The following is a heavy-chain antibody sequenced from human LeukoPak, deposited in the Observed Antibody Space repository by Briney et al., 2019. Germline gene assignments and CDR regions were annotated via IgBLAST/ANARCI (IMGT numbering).Heavy chain of an antibody. D-gene: IGHD3-10*01. CDR1: GYTFTGYY. J-gene: IGHJ5*02. CDR2: INPNSGDT. Sequence: ASVKVSCKTSGYTFTGYYIHWVRQAPGQGLEWMGWINPNSGDTNYAQKFQGRVSMTGDTSISTAYMELRRLRSDDTAVYYCARDLNYYGSGSRNWFDPWGQGTLVSVSS. V-gene: IGHV1-2*02. CDR3: ARDLNYYGSGSRNWFDP.